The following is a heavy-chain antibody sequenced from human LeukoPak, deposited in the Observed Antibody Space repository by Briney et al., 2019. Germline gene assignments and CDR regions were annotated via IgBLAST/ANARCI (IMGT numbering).Heavy chain of an antibody. CDR2: TYYRSKWYN. Sequence: SQTLSLTCAISGDSVSSNSAAWNWIRQSPSRGLEWLGRTYYRSKWYNDYAVSVKSRITINPDTSKNQFSLQLNSVTPEDTAVYYCAREKGSYYYDSSGSKRGYYYYMDVWGKGTTVTISS. CDR1: GDSVSSNSAA. J-gene: IGHJ6*03. V-gene: IGHV6-1*01. D-gene: IGHD3-22*01. CDR3: AREKGSYYYDSSGSKRGYYYYMDV.